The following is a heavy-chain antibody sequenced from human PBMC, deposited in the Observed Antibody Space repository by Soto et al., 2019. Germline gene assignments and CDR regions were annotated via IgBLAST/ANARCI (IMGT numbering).Heavy chain of an antibody. D-gene: IGHD3-9*01. V-gene: IGHV3-30*18. CDR3: AKPKGADIPFGS. Sequence: QVQLVESGGGVVQPGRSLRLSCAASGFAFSRDGMHCVRQAPGKGLEWVAVISFDGSQKYYADSVRGRFTISRDNSKNTVDLQMNSLRPEDTGLYYCAKPKGADIPFGSWGRGTLVTVSS. J-gene: IGHJ4*02. CDR1: GFAFSRDG. CDR2: ISFDGSQK.